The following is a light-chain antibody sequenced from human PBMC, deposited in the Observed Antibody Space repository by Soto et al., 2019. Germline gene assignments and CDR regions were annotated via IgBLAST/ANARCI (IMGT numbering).Light chain of an antibody. Sequence: QSVLTQPASVSGSPGQSITISCTGTSSDVGYYNYVSWYQQHPGNAPKLIIYEVSNRPAGVSNRFSGSKSGNTASLTISGLQAEDEADYYCSSYTSFNTVDVFGIGTKLTVL. CDR2: EVS. CDR3: SSYTSFNTVDV. CDR1: SSDVGYYNY. J-gene: IGLJ1*01. V-gene: IGLV2-14*01.